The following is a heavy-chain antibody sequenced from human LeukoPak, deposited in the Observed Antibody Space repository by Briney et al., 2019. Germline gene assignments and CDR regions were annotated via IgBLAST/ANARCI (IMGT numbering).Heavy chain of an antibody. CDR2: INYSGST. V-gene: IGHV4-30-4*01. CDR1: GGSVSSGSYY. CDR3: ASMTSLYYFDY. Sequence: SETLSLTCTVSGGSVSSGSYYWSWIRQPPGKGLEWIGYINYSGSTYYNPSLKSRVTISVDTSKNQFSLKLSSVTAADMAVYYCASMTSLYYFDYWGQGTLVTVSS. D-gene: IGHD2-2*01. J-gene: IGHJ4*02.